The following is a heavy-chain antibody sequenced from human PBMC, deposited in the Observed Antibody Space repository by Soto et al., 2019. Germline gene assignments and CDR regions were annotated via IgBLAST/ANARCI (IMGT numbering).Heavy chain of an antibody. J-gene: IGHJ5*02. CDR3: ARKEYDDYRRFDP. V-gene: IGHV4-4*02. D-gene: IGHD4-17*01. CDR2: IYHSGST. Sequence: QVQLQESGPGLVKPSGTLSLTCAVSGGSISSSNWWSWVRQPPGKGLEWIGEIYHSGSTNYNPSLKSGVTISVDKSKNQFSLKLTAVTAADTAVYYCARKEYDDYRRFDPWGQGTLVTVSS. CDR1: GGSISSSNW.